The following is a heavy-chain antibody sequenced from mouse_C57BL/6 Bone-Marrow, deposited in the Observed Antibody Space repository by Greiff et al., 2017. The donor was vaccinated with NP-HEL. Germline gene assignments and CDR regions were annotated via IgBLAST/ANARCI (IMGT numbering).Heavy chain of an antibody. J-gene: IGHJ3*01. D-gene: IGHD1-1*01. V-gene: IGHV1-81*01. CDR1: GYTFTSYG. CDR2: IYPRSGNT. Sequence: VQLQQSGAELARPGASVKLSCKASGYTFTSYGISWVKQRTGQGLEWIGEIYPRSGNTYYNEKFKGKATLTADKSSSTAYMELRSLTSEDSAAYFCARYHYYGSSYPFAYWGQGTLVTVSA. CDR3: ARYHYYGSSYPFAY.